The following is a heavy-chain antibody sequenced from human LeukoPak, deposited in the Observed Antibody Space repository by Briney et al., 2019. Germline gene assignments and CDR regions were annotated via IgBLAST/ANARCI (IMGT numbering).Heavy chain of an antibody. CDR1: GFTFSVYT. D-gene: IGHD3-10*01. CDR2: ISSSGSTI. J-gene: IGHJ4*02. V-gene: IGHV3-48*04. CDR3: ARMHGEIDY. Sequence: GGSLRLSCAASGFTFSVYTTNWVRQAPGKGLEWVSYISSSGSTIYYADSVKGRFTISRDNAKNSLYLQMNSLRAEDTAVYYCARMHGEIDYWGQGTLVTVSS.